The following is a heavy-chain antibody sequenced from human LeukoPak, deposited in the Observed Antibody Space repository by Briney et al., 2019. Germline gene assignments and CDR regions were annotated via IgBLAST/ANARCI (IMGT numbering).Heavy chain of an antibody. J-gene: IGHJ4*02. CDR2: IYSDNT. V-gene: IGHV3-53*05. CDR1: GFTVSSNS. Sequence: GGSLRLSCTVSGFTVSSNSMSWVRQAPGKGLEWVSFIYSDNTHYSDSVKGRFTISRDNSKNTLYLQMNSLRSDDTAVYYCARVQQWLEAFDYWGLGTLVTVSS. CDR3: ARVQQWLEAFDY. D-gene: IGHD6-19*01.